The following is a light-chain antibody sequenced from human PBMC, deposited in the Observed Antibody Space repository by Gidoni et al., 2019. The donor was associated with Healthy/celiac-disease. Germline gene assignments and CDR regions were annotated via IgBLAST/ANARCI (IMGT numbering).Light chain of an antibody. CDR3: QQRSNLLT. Sequence: EIVFTQSPATPSLSPGERATLSCRASQSVSSYLAWYQQKPGQAHRLLIYDASNRATGIPARFSGSGSGKDFTLTISSLEPEDFAVYYCQQRSNLLTFGGGTKVEIK. CDR1: QSVSSY. J-gene: IGKJ4*01. CDR2: DAS. V-gene: IGKV3-11*01.